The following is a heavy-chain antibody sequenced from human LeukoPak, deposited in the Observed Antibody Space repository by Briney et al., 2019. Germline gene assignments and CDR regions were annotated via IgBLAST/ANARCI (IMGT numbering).Heavy chain of an antibody. CDR1: GFTSDDYA. CDR2: ISGDGGST. Sequence: GGSLRLSCAASGFTSDDYAMHWVRQAPGKGLEWVSLISGDGGSTYYAGSVKGRFTISRDNSNSSLYLQMNSLRTEDTALYYCAKDTKAGYSSGWYVDYWGQGTLVTVSS. J-gene: IGHJ4*02. CDR3: AKDTKAGYSSGWYVDY. D-gene: IGHD6-19*01. V-gene: IGHV3-43*02.